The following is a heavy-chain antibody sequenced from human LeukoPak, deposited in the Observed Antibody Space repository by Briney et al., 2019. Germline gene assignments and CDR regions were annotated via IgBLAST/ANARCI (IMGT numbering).Heavy chain of an antibody. D-gene: IGHD3-22*01. CDR3: ARGAYYYDSSGYYFTR. CDR1: GFTFSDYY. Sequence: GGSLRLSCAASGFTFSDYYMSWIRQAPGKGLEWVSYISSSGSTIYYADSVKGRFTISRDNAKNSLYLQMNSLRAEDTAAYYCARGAYYYDSSGYYFTRWGQGTLVTVSS. V-gene: IGHV3-11*01. CDR2: ISSSGSTI. J-gene: IGHJ4*02.